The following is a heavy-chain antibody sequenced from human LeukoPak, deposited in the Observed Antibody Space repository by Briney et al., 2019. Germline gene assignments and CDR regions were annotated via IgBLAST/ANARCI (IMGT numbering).Heavy chain of an antibody. J-gene: IGHJ4*02. Sequence: SETLSLTCAVYGGSFIGYYWSWIRQPPGKGLEWIGEINHSGSTNYNPSLKSRVTISVDTSKNQFSLKLSSVTAADTAVYYCARGPRRYGSGSYYNYWGQGTLVTVSS. CDR1: GGSFIGYY. CDR3: ARGPRRYGSGSYYNY. V-gene: IGHV4-34*01. CDR2: INHSGST. D-gene: IGHD3-10*01.